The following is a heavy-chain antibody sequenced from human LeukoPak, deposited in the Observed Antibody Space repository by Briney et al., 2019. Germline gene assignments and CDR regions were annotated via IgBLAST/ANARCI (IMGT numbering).Heavy chain of an antibody. D-gene: IGHD2-2*01. V-gene: IGHV5-51*01. CDR3: ARHGSAYCSSTSCYYYYYMDV. CDR2: IYPGDSDT. J-gene: IGHJ6*03. CDR1: GYSFTSYW. Sequence: GESLKISCKGSGYSFTSYWIGWVRQMPGKGLEWMGIIYPGDSDTRYSPSFQGQVTISADKSISTAYLQWSSLKASDTATYYCARHGSAYCSSTSCYYYYYMDVWGKGTTVTVSS.